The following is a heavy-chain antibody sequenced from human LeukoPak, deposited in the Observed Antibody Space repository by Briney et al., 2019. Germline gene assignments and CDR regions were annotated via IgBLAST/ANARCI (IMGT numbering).Heavy chain of an antibody. CDR1: GFTFSSYA. V-gene: IGHV3-23*01. CDR3: ARGASGSYLGNFDY. CDR2: ITGSGGST. Sequence: GGSLRLSCAASGFTFSSYAMSRVRQAPGKGLEWVSAITGSGGSTYYADSVKGRFTISRDNAKNSLYLQMNSLRAEDTAVYYCARGASGSYLGNFDYWGQGTLVTVSS. D-gene: IGHD1-26*01. J-gene: IGHJ4*02.